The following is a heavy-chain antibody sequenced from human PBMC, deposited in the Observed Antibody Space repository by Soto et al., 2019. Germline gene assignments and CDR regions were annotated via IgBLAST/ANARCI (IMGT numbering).Heavy chain of an antibody. CDR3: ARGSTVALDF. V-gene: IGHV3-74*01. J-gene: IGHJ4*02. CDR1: GFTFSSYW. D-gene: IGHD1-1*01. Sequence: GALNLSCASSGFTFSSYWMHWVRQAPGKGLVWASRINSDGSSTSYADSVKGRFTISRDNAKNTLYLQMDSLRAEDTAVYYCARGSTVALDFWGQGTLVTVSS. CDR2: INSDGSST.